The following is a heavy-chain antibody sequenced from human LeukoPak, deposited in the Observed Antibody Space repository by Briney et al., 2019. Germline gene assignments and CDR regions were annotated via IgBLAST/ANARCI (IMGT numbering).Heavy chain of an antibody. Sequence: PSETLSLTCTVSGGSISSYFWSWIRQPPGKGLEWIGYIYYSGSTNYNPSLKSRVTISVDTSKNQFSLKLSSVTAADTAVYYCARGGPWLDLDYWGQGTLVTVSS. V-gene: IGHV4-59*01. CDR2: IYYSGST. D-gene: IGHD6-19*01. J-gene: IGHJ4*02. CDR1: GGSISSYF. CDR3: ARGGPWLDLDY.